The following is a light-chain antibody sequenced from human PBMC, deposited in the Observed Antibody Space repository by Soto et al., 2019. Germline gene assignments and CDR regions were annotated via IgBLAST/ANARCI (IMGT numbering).Light chain of an antibody. Sequence: IRMTQSPSSLSASVGDRVTITCRASQTISNYLNWYQQQPGKAPKLLIYAASSLQSGVPSRFSGSGSGTDFTLTISSLQPEDFATYYCQQCYSSPLTFGGGAKVDIK. CDR2: AAS. V-gene: IGKV1-39*01. CDR1: QTISNY. J-gene: IGKJ4*01. CDR3: QQCYSSPLT.